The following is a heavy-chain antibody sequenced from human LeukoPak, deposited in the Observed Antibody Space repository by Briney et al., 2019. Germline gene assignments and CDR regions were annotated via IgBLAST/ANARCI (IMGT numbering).Heavy chain of an antibody. V-gene: IGHV3-53*01. CDR2: IYSGGST. CDR1: GFTVSSNY. Sequence: GGSLRLSCAASGFTVSSNYMSWVRLAPGKGLEWVPVIYSGGSTYYADSVKGRFTISRDNSKNTLYLQMNSLRAEDTAVYYCAREYPLFHYFDYWGQGTLVTVSS. D-gene: IGHD2-2*01. J-gene: IGHJ4*02. CDR3: AREYPLFHYFDY.